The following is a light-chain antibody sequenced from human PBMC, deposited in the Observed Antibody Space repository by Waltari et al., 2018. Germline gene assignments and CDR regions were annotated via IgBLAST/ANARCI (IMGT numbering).Light chain of an antibody. V-gene: IGLV1-44*01. J-gene: IGLJ2*01. Sequence: QSVLTQAPSVSGTPGQRVTISCSGTNYNIGSGPVNWYQQVPGMSPKLLIYSNDQRPSGVPDRFSGSKSGTSASLAISGLQSEDEADYYCATWDVRVNGVLFGGGTKVTVL. CDR3: ATWDVRVNGVL. CDR1: NYNIGSGP. CDR2: SND.